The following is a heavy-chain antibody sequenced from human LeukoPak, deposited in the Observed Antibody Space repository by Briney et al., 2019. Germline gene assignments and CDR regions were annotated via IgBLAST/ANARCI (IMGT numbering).Heavy chain of an antibody. Sequence: SETLSFTCSVSGGSISSYYWSWIRQPPGKGLEWIGYIYTSGSTNNNPSLKSRVTISADTSKNQFSLKLSSVTAADTAVYYCARHDTTFGAAHFYMDVWAKGTTVTVSS. J-gene: IGHJ6*03. V-gene: IGHV4-4*09. CDR3: ARHDTTFGAAHFYMDV. CDR1: GGSISSYY. D-gene: IGHD3-3*01. CDR2: IYTSGST.